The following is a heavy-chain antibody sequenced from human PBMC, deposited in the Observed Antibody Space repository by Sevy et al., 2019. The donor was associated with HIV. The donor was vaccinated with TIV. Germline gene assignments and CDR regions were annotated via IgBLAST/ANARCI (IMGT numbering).Heavy chain of an antibody. CDR2: IRSKDYGGAT. Sequence: GGSLRPSCTGSGFTFGDYAMSWFRQAPGMGLEWVGFIRSKDYGGATEYAASVKGRFTISRDDSKSIADLQMNSLKTEDTAVYYCTRGYYYDSSGYSDYWGQRTLVTVSS. J-gene: IGHJ4*02. CDR3: TRGYYYDSSGYSDY. V-gene: IGHV3-49*03. D-gene: IGHD3-22*01. CDR1: GFTFGDYA.